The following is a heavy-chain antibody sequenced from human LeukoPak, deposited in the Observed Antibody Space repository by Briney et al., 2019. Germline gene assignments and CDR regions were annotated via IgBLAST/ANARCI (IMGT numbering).Heavy chain of an antibody. D-gene: IGHD6-13*01. Sequence: PGGSLRLSCAASGFTISDYWMSWVRQAPGRGLEWVANINYDGSERYYVDSVKGRFTISRDTATNSVYLYMNSLRADDTAVYHCARDIAAAGLFFDYWGQGTLVTVSS. J-gene: IGHJ4*02. CDR3: ARDIAAAGLFFDY. CDR2: INYDGSER. V-gene: IGHV3-7*01. CDR1: GFTISDYW.